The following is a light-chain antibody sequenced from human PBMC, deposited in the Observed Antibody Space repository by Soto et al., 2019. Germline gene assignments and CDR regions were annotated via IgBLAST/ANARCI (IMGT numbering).Light chain of an antibody. CDR3: KSYDSSLTTFV. J-gene: IGLJ1*01. Sequence: QSVLTQPPSVSGAPGQRVAISCTGSSSNIGAEYDVHWYQQLPGTAPKRLIYGGNNRPSGVPDRFSGSKSGTSASLAITGLQPEDEADYYCKSYDSSLTTFVFGTGTKVTVL. CDR2: GGN. V-gene: IGLV1-40*01. CDR1: SSNIGAEYD.